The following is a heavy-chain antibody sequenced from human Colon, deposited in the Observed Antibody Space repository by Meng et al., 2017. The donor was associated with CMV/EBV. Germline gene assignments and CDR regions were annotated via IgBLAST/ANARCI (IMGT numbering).Heavy chain of an antibody. V-gene: IGHV1-2*06. CDR1: GYTFTGDY. CDR3: ARVIKGGDYGVFFDY. D-gene: IGHD4-17*01. CDR2: INPNSGGT. J-gene: IGHJ4*02. Sequence: ASVKVSSKASGYTFTGDYIHWVRQAPGQGLEWMGRINPNSGGTNYAQKFQGRVTMTRDTSISTAYMELSSLKSDDTAVYFCARVIKGGDYGVFFDYWGQGTLVTVSS.